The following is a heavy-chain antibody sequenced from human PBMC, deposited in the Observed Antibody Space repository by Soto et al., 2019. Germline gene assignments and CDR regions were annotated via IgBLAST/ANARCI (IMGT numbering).Heavy chain of an antibody. V-gene: IGHV5-51*01. J-gene: IGHJ4*02. CDR1: GYNFAGYW. CDR2: IYPSDSDT. Sequence: GESLKISCKGSGYNFAGYWIAWVRQMPGKGLELMGIIYPSDSDTRYRPSFQGQVTISADKSISSAYLQWSSLSASETAMYYCARGGVSTRTLDYWGQGTRVTVSS. CDR3: ARGGVSTRTLDY. D-gene: IGHD3-3*01.